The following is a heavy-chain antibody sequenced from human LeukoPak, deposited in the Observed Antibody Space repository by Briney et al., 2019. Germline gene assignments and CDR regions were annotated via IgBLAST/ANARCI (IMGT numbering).Heavy chain of an antibody. CDR3: AKDGPIFGVVIIMSAYGMDV. D-gene: IGHD3-3*01. CDR1: GFTFSSYA. CDR2: ISGSGGST. V-gene: IGHV3-23*01. J-gene: IGHJ6*02. Sequence: HPGGSLRLSCAASGFTFSSYAMSWVRQAPGKGLEWVSAISGSGGSTYYADSVKGRFTISRDNSKNTLYLQMNSLRAEDTAVYYCAKDGPIFGVVIIMSAYGMDVWGQGTTVTVSS.